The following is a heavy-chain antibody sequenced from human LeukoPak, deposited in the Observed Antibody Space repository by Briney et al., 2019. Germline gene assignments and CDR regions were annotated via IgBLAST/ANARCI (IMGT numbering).Heavy chain of an antibody. CDR3: ARYGDYGVGLDV. V-gene: IGHV4-59*08. CDR1: GGSISSYY. Sequence: SETLSLTCTVSGGSISSYYWSWIRQPPGKGLEWVGYIYYTGTTNYNPSLKSRVTISLDTSKNQFSLKLSSVTAADTAVYYCARYGDYGVGLDVWGKGTTVTVSS. CDR2: IYYTGTT. J-gene: IGHJ6*04. D-gene: IGHD4-17*01.